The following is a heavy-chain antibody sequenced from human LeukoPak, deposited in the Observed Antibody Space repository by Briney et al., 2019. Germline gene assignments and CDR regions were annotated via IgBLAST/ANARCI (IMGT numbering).Heavy chain of an antibody. CDR2: IHYSGST. D-gene: IGHD3-3*01. Sequence: PSETLSLTCTVSDGSISSYYWNWIRQPPGRGLEWIGYIHYSGSTYYNPSLKSRVTISLDTSKNQFSLKLNSVTAADTAVYYCATILGVANPIGSSGQGTLVTVSS. J-gene: IGHJ5*01. CDR3: ATILGVANPIGS. V-gene: IGHV4-59*01. CDR1: DGSISSYY.